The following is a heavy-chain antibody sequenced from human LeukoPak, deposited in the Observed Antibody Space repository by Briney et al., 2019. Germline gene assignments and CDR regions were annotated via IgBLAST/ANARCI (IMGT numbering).Heavy chain of an antibody. CDR2: IHPSDSDT. CDR1: EYSFPNYW. J-gene: IGHJ4*02. CDR3: ARQDGYALFYFDK. D-gene: IGHD5-24*01. Sequence: GESLKISCKGSEYSFPNYWIAWARQMPGKGLEWMGIIHPSDSDTRCSPSFQGQVTISADNSISTAYLHWTSLKASDTAMYYCARQDGYALFYFDKWGQGTLVTVSS. V-gene: IGHV5-51*01.